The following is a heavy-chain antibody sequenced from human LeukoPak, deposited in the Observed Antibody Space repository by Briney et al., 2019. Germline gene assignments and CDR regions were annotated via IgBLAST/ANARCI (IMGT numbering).Heavy chain of an antibody. V-gene: IGHV3-48*04. CDR2: ISSSGSTI. D-gene: IGHD3-10*01. CDR1: GFTFSSYS. CDR3: ARVRITMVRGIMDV. Sequence: GGSLRLSCAASGFTFSSYSMNWVRQAPGKGLEWISYISSSGSTIYYADSVKGRFTISRDNARNSLYLQMNSLRAEDTAVYYCARVRITMVRGIMDVWGKGTTVTISS. J-gene: IGHJ6*04.